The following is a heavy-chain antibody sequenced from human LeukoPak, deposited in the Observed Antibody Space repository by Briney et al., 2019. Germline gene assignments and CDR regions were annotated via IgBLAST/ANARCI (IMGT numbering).Heavy chain of an antibody. V-gene: IGHV1-2*02. CDR3: ARVDCSSTSCCQAHYYYYYAMTS. Sequence: ASVKVSCKASGYTFTDYYMHWVRQAPGEGLEWMGWISPNSGGTNYAQKFQGRVTMTRDTSLSTAYMDLSRLRSDDTAVYYCARVDCSSTSCCQAHYYYYYAMTSGAKGPRSPSP. J-gene: IGHJ6*02. CDR1: GYTFTDYY. CDR2: ISPNSGGT. D-gene: IGHD2-2*01.